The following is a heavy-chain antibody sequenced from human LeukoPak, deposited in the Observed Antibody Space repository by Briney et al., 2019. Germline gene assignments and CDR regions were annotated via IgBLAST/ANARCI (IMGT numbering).Heavy chain of an antibody. Sequence: GGSLRLSCAASGFTFSSYEMNWVRQAPGKGLEWVPYISSSGSTIYYADSVKGRFTISRDNAKNSLYLQMNSLRAEDTGVYYCAGGDTVAGSYHLDYWGQGTLVTVSS. CDR1: GFTFSSYE. D-gene: IGHD6-19*01. V-gene: IGHV3-48*03. J-gene: IGHJ4*02. CDR3: AGGDTVAGSYHLDY. CDR2: ISSSGSTI.